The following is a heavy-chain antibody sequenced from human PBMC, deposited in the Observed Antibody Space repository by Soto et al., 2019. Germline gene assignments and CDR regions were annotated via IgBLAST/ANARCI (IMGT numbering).Heavy chain of an antibody. CDR2: ISPSGDST. CDR3: VKGSGTVTLNFFNY. CDR1: GFTFSGYA. V-gene: IGHV3-23*01. Sequence: GGSLRLSCAASGFTFSGYAMNWVRQASGKGLEWVSAISPSGDSTYYADSVKGRFTISRDNSKSTLYLQMNSLRAEDTAVYYCVKGSGTVTLNFFNYWGQGIMVTVSS. D-gene: IGHD4-17*01. J-gene: IGHJ4*02.